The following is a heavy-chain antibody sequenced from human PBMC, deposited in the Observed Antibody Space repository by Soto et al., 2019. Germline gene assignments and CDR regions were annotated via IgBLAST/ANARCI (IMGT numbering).Heavy chain of an antibody. Sequence: EVQLLESGGGLVQPGGSLRLSCAASGFTFSSYAMSWVRQAPGKGLEWVSAISGSGGSTYYADSVKGRFTISRDNSKNTLYLLMNSLRAEDTAVYYCAKYLSVQGIPSPFDYWGQGPLVTVSS. CDR2: ISGSGGST. CDR1: GFTFSSYA. CDR3: AKYLSVQGIPSPFDY. D-gene: IGHD3-10*01. J-gene: IGHJ4*02. V-gene: IGHV3-23*01.